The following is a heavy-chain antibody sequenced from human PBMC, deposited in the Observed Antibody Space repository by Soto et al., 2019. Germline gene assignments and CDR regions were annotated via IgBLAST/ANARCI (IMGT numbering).Heavy chain of an antibody. V-gene: IGHV4-59*01. CDR2: IYYSGST. Sequence: QVQLQESGPGLVKPSETLSLTCTVSGGSISSYYWSWIRQPPGKGLEWIGYIYYSGSTNYNPSLTGRFTTSVDTSKNQFSLKLSSVTAADTAVYYCARDDDEPAAGWGDWGQGTLVTVSS. CDR1: GGSISSYY. J-gene: IGHJ4*02. CDR3: ARDDDEPAAGWGD. D-gene: IGHD6-13*01.